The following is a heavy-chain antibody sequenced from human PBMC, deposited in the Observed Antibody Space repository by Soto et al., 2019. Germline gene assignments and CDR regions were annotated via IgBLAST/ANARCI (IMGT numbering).Heavy chain of an antibody. CDR2: INPTGSRT. D-gene: IGHD2-15*01. J-gene: IGHJ4*02. CDR3: ARDSTTMVTGFDN. CDR1: GYTFTGYY. Sequence: ASVKVSCKASGYTFTGYYMHWVRQAPGQGLEWMGWINPTGSRTSHAHKFQGRVTLTRDASTGTVYLELNRLTSEDTALYYCARDSTTMVTGFDNWGRGTIVTVYS. V-gene: IGHV1-46*01.